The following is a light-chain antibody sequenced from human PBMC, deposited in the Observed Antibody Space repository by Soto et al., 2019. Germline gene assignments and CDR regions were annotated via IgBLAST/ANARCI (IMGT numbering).Light chain of an antibody. CDR1: QSISSY. J-gene: IGKJ4*01. V-gene: IGKV1-39*01. Sequence: DIQMTQSPSSLSASVGDRVTITCRASQSISSYLNWYQQKPGKAPKLLIYAASSLQSGVPSRFSGGGSGTDFSLTISNLQPEDFATYYCKQSKSFPLTFGGGTKVDIK. CDR2: AAS. CDR3: KQSKSFPLT.